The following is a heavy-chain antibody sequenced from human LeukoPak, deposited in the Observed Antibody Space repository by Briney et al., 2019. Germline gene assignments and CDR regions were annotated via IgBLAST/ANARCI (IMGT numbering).Heavy chain of an antibody. CDR1: GGSISSYY. V-gene: IGHV4-59*01. D-gene: IGHD2-2*01. CDR3: ARGSSSTSPRFDP. J-gene: IGHJ5*02. Sequence: SETLSLTCTVSGGSISSYYWSWIRQPPGKGLEWIGYIYYSGGTNYNPSLKSRVTISVDTSKNQFSLKLSSVTAADTAVHYCARGSSSTSPRFDPWGQGTLVTVSS. CDR2: IYYSGGT.